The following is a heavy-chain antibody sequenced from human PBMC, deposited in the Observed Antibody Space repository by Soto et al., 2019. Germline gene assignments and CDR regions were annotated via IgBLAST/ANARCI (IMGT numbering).Heavy chain of an antibody. CDR3: ARDLRASVRDYYYYGMDV. J-gene: IGHJ6*02. V-gene: IGHV3-48*02. CDR2: ISSSSSTI. D-gene: IGHD3-10*01. Sequence: GGSLRLSCAASGFTFSSYSMNWVRQAPGKGLEWVSYISSSSSTIYYADSVKGRFTISRDNAKNSLYLQMNSLRDEDTAVYYCARDLRASVRDYYYYGMDVWGQGTTVTVSS. CDR1: GFTFSSYS.